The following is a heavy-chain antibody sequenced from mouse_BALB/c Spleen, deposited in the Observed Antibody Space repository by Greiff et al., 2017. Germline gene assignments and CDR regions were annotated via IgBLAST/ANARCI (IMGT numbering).Heavy chain of an antibody. CDR1: GYTFTSYT. V-gene: IGHV1-4*01. J-gene: IGHJ4*01. CDR3: ARYHYGDGAMDY. CDR2: INPSSGYT. D-gene: IGHD1-1*02. Sequence: VQLQQSGAELARPGASVKMSCKASGYTFTSYTMHWVKQRPGQGLEWIGYINPSSGYTNYNQKFKDKATLTADKSSSTAYMQLSSLTSEDSAVYYCARYHYGDGAMDYWGQGTSVTVSS.